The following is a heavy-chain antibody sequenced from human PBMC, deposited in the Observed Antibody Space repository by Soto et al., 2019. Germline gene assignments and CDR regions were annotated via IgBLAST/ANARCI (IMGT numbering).Heavy chain of an antibody. Sequence: SVTLSLTCPVSGGSLSSYYLSWIRKPPGKGLEWIGYIYYSGSTNYNPSLKSRVTTSVDTSKNQFSLKLSSVTAADTAVYYCARGPGPFSGNNFDYWGQGTLVTVSS. D-gene: IGHD5-18*01. J-gene: IGHJ4*02. CDR3: ARGPGPFSGNNFDY. CDR1: GGSLSSYY. V-gene: IGHV4-59*01. CDR2: IYYSGST.